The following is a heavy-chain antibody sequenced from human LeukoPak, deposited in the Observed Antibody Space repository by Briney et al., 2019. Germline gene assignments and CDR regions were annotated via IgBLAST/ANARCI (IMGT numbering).Heavy chain of an antibody. CDR2: IYHSGST. Sequence: SSQTLSLTCAVSGFSISSGGYSWRWLRQPPGKGLEWIGYIYHSGSTYYNPSLKSRVTISVDRSKNQFSLKLSSVTAADTAVYYCARALYCSSTSCSYFDYWGQGTLVTVSS. V-gene: IGHV4-30-2*01. CDR1: GFSISSGGYS. CDR3: ARALYCSSTSCSYFDY. J-gene: IGHJ4*02. D-gene: IGHD2-2*01.